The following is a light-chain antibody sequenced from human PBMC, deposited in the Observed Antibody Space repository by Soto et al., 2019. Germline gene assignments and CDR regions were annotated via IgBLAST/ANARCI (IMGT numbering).Light chain of an antibody. CDR3: AAWDDSLNGPV. J-gene: IGLJ2*01. CDR1: SSNIGSYT. Sequence: QSVLTQPPSASGTPGQRVTISCSGSSSNIGSYTVNWYQQLPGTAPKLLIYSNNQRPSGVPVRFSGSKSGTSASLAISGLQSEDEADYYCAAWDDSLNGPVFGGGTKLTVL. V-gene: IGLV1-44*01. CDR2: SNN.